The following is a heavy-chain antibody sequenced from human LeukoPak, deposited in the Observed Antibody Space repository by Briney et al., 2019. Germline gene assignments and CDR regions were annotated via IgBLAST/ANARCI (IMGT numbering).Heavy chain of an antibody. CDR2: IYTSGST. CDR3: ARDYRAYYYGSGSYRAFDI. V-gene: IGHV4-61*02. Sequence: PSQTLSLTCTVSGGSISSGSYYWSWIRQPAGKGLEWIGRIYTSGSTNYNPSLKSRVTISVDTSKNQVSLKLSSVTAADTAVYYCARDYRAYYYGSGSYRAFDIWGQGTMVTVSS. CDR1: GGSISSGSYY. J-gene: IGHJ3*02. D-gene: IGHD3-10*01.